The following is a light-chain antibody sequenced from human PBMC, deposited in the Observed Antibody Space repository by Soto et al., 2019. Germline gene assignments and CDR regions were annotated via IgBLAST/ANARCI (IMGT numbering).Light chain of an antibody. Sequence: DIQMTQSPYTLTASVGDRVTITCRASQSISTWLAWYQQKPGKAPSLLIYGASSLKSGVPSRFSGSGSGTEFTLTISSLQPDDFATYYCQQYRSYSFGQGTKV. CDR3: QQYRSYS. CDR1: QSISTW. V-gene: IGKV1-5*01. CDR2: GAS. J-gene: IGKJ1*01.